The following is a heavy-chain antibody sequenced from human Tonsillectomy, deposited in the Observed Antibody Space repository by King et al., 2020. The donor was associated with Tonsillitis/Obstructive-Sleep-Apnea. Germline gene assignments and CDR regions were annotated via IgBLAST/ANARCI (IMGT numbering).Heavy chain of an antibody. CDR1: GFTFSSYA. CDR3: AKATYYYDSSGYYYDYFDY. V-gene: IGHV3-23*04. D-gene: IGHD3-22*01. CDR2: ISGSGGST. Sequence: VQLVESGGGLVQPGGSLRLSCAASGFTFSSYAMSWVRQAPGKGLEWVSAISGSGGSTYYADSVKGRFTISRDNSKNTLYLQMNSLRAEDTAVYYCAKATYYYDSSGYYYDYFDYWGQGTLVTVSS. J-gene: IGHJ4*02.